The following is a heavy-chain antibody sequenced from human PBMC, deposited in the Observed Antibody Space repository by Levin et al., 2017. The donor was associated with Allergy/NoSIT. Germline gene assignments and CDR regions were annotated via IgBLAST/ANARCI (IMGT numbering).Heavy chain of an antibody. D-gene: IGHD2-8*01. CDR1: GFTFSGYG. V-gene: IGHV3-30*18. Sequence: GGSLRLSCAASGFTFSGYGMHWVRQAPGKGLEWVATISYDESNKYYTDSMEGRFTISRDNSKNTLYLQMNSLRAEDTAVYYCAKDKGYCTNGICYGYYYGMDVWGQGTTVTVSS. CDR2: ISYDESNK. J-gene: IGHJ6*02. CDR3: AKDKGYCTNGICYGYYYGMDV.